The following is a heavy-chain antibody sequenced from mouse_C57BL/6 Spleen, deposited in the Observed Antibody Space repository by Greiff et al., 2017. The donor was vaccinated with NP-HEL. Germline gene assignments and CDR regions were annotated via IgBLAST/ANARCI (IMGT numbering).Heavy chain of an antibody. CDR1: GYTFTSYW. CDR3: AREDYYGSSGFAY. CDR2: IHPNSGST. Sequence: QVQLQQPGAELVKPGASVKLSCKASGYTFTSYWMHWVKQRPGQGLEWIGMIHPNSGSTNYNEKFKSKATLTVDKSSSTAYMQLRSLTSEDTAVYYCAREDYYGSSGFAYWGQGTLVTVSA. V-gene: IGHV1-64*01. D-gene: IGHD1-1*01. J-gene: IGHJ3*01.